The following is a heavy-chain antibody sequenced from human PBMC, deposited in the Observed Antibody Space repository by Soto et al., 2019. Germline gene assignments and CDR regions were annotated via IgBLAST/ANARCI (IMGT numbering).Heavy chain of an antibody. CDR3: AKFEGHPLEYWYLDF. V-gene: IGHV3-23*01. CDR2: IHGGGGAT. D-gene: IGHD1-1*01. CDR1: GFTFSAYA. Sequence: EVQLLESGGGLVQPGGSLRLSCAASGFTFSAYAMGWVRQAPGKGLEWVSTIHGGGGATHYADSVKGRFTISRDDSKKTLYTQMNSLRAEDTAVYYCAKFEGHPLEYWYLDFWGRGTLVSVSS. J-gene: IGHJ2*01.